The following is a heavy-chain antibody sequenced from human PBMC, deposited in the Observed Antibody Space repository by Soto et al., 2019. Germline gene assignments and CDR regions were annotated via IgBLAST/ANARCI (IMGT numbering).Heavy chain of an antibody. V-gene: IGHV1-69*13. CDR2: IIPIFGTA. CDR1: GGTFGSYA. D-gene: IGHD5-18*01. Sequence: SVKVSCKASGGTFGSYAISWVRQAPGQGLEWMGGIIPIFGTANYAQKFQGRVTITADESTSTAYMELSSLRSEDTAVYYCARGGARENTAINVNFDYWGKGNLVTV. CDR3: ARGGARENTAINVNFDY. J-gene: IGHJ4*02.